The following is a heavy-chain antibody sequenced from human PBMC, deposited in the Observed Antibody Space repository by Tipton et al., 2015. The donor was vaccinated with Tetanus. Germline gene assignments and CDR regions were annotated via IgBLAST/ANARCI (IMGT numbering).Heavy chain of an antibody. D-gene: IGHD5-18*01. CDR2: INPSGGST. Sequence: QSGAEVKKPGASVKVSCKASGYTFTSYYMHWVRQAPGQGLEWMGIINPSGGSTSYAQKFQGRVTMTRDTSTSTVYMELSSLRSEDTAVYYCARDSGVVDTAMVTYYYGMDVWGQGTTVTVSS. V-gene: IGHV1-46*01. CDR1: GYTFTSYY. CDR3: ARDSGVVDTAMVTYYYGMDV. J-gene: IGHJ6*02.